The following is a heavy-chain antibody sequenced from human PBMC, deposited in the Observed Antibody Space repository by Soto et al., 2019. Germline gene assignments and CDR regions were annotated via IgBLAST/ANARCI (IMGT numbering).Heavy chain of an antibody. V-gene: IGHV3-30*18. CDR2: ISYDGSNK. CDR3: AKVRLDCSSTSCSTPGYYYYGMDV. CDR1: GFTFSSYG. J-gene: IGHJ6*02. D-gene: IGHD2-2*01. Sequence: GGSLRLSCAASGFTFSSYGMHWVRQAPGKGLEWVAVISYDGSNKYYADSVKGRFTISRDNSKNTLYLQMNSLRAEDTAVYYCAKVRLDCSSTSCSTPGYYYYGMDVWGQGTTVTVSS.